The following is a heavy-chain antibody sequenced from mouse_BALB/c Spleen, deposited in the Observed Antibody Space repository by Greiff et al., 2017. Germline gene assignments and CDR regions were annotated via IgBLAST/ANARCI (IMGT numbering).Heavy chain of an antibody. D-gene: IGHD2-1*01. V-gene: IGHV2-9*02. CDR3: ARGAYGNYGYFDV. CDR1: GFSLTSYG. CDR2: IWAGGST. Sequence: VQLVESGPGLVAPSQSLSITCTVSGFSLTSYGVHWVRQPPGKGLEWLGVIWAGGSTNYNSALMSRLSISKDNSKSQVFLKMNSLQTDDTAMYYCARGAYGNYGYFDVWGAGTTVTVSS. J-gene: IGHJ1*01.